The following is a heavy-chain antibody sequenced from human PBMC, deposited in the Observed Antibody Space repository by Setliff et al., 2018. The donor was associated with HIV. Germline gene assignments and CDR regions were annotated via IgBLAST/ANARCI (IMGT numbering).Heavy chain of an antibody. CDR2: INPNSGGT. V-gene: IGHV1-2*06. Sequence: ASVKVSCKASGYTFTGYYMHWGRQAPGQGLEWMGRINPNSGGTNYARKFQGRVTMTRDTSITTAYMELSRLRSDDTAVYYCARGTRVGANDAFDIWGQGTMVTVSS. CDR3: ARGTRVGANDAFDI. CDR1: GYTFTGYY. D-gene: IGHD1-26*01. J-gene: IGHJ3*02.